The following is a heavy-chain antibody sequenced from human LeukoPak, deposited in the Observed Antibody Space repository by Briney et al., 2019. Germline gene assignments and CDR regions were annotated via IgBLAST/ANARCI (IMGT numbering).Heavy chain of an antibody. Sequence: GGSLRLSCTVSGFTLSSYEMSWIRQAPGKGLEWVSSIDYDGGSGHYADSVKGRFTISRDNSNNTLFLHLNSLRGEDTAVYYCTRNSRWYGLSWGQGTLVTVSS. V-gene: IGHV3-23*01. CDR1: GFTLSSYE. J-gene: IGHJ1*01. D-gene: IGHD6-13*01. CDR3: TRNSRWYGLS. CDR2: IDYDGGSG.